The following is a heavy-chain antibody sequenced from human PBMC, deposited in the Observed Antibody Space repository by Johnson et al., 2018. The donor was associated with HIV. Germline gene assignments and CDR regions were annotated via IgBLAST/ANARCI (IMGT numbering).Heavy chain of an antibody. V-gene: IGHV3-73*01. CDR3: AKDQGIEMAGYDGFDI. Sequence: VQLVESGGGLVQPGGSLRLSCAASGFTVSSNYMSWVRQASGKGLEWVGRIRSKANSYATAYAASVKGRFTISRDDSKNTAYLQMNSLRAEDTAVYYCAKDQGIEMAGYDGFDIWGQGTMVTVSS. J-gene: IGHJ3*02. CDR2: IRSKANSYAT. CDR1: GFTVSSNY. D-gene: IGHD5-24*01.